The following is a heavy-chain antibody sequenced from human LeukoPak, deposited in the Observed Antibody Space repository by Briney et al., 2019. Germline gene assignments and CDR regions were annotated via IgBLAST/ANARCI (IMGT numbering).Heavy chain of an antibody. J-gene: IGHJ4*02. CDR1: GFTFSTYN. CDR2: IKSKTDGGTT. D-gene: IGHD5-12*01. V-gene: IGHV3-15*01. Sequence: PGGSLRLSCAASGFTFSTYNMNWVRQAPGKGLEWVGRIKSKTDGGTTDHAAPVKGRFTISRDDSKNTLYLQMNSLRAEDTAVYYCARDVGKSGYGDYWGQGTLVTVSS. CDR3: ARDVGKSGYGDY.